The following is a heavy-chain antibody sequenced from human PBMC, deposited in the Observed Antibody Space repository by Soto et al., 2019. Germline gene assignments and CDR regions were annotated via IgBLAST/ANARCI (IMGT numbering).Heavy chain of an antibody. J-gene: IGHJ4*02. D-gene: IGHD1-26*01. CDR2: IWYDGSNK. V-gene: IGHV3-33*01. Sequence: QVQLVESGGGVVQPGRSLRLSCAASGFTFSSYGMHWVRQAPGKGLEWVAVIWYDGSNKYYADSVKGRFAISRDNSKNTLYLQMNSLRAEDTAVYYCARDLGIVGATPLDYWGQGTLVTVSS. CDR1: GFTFSSYG. CDR3: ARDLGIVGATPLDY.